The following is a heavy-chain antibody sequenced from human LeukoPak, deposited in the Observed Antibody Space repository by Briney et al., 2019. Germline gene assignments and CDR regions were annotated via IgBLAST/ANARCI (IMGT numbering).Heavy chain of an antibody. Sequence: ASVKVSCKASGYTFTGYYMHWVRQAPGQGLEWMGWINPNSGGTNYAQKFQGRVTMTRDTSISTAYMELSRLRSDDTAVYYCARDRSSGSKRNAFDIWGQGTMVTVSS. D-gene: IGHD1-26*01. CDR3: ARDRSSGSKRNAFDI. V-gene: IGHV1-2*02. J-gene: IGHJ3*02. CDR1: GYTFTGYY. CDR2: INPNSGGT.